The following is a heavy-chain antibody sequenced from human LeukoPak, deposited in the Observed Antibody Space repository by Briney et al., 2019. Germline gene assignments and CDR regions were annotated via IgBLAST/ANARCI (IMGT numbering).Heavy chain of an antibody. CDR2: INAGNGNT. Sequence: ASVKVSCKASGYTFTRYYMHWVRQAPGQRLEWMGWINAGNGNTKYSQKFQGRVTITRDTPAGTAYMELSNLRSEDTAVYYCARGEENYDILTGYYWGQGSLVTVSS. D-gene: IGHD3-9*01. CDR3: ARGEENYDILTGYY. J-gene: IGHJ4*02. CDR1: GYTFTRYY. V-gene: IGHV1-3*01.